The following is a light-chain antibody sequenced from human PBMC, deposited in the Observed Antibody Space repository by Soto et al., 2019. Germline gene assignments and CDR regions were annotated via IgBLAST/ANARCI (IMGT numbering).Light chain of an antibody. J-gene: IGKJ1*01. CDR3: QQYYSYPPT. CDR2: GAS. V-gene: IGKV3-20*01. CDR1: QSVSSSY. Sequence: EIVFTQSPGTLSLSPWERATLSFRASQSVSSSYLAWYQQKPGQAPRLLIYGASTRATDVPERLSGSGYGADLTISISRMETEDFEVYYCQQYYSYPPTFGHGTKVDI.